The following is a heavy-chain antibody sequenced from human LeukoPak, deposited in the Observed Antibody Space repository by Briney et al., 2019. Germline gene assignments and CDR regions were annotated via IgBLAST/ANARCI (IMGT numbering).Heavy chain of an antibody. D-gene: IGHD2-2*01. Sequence: NPSETLSLTCTVSGGSISSSSDYWGWSRQPPGKGREWIESIYYSGSTYYNPSLKSRVTISVDTSTTQFSLKLSSVTAADTAVYYCATIRPYCSSTSCYVESITWFDHWGQGTLVTVSS. CDR2: IYYSGST. CDR1: GGSISSSSDY. CDR3: ATIRPYCSSTSCYVESITWFDH. J-gene: IGHJ5*02. V-gene: IGHV4-39*01.